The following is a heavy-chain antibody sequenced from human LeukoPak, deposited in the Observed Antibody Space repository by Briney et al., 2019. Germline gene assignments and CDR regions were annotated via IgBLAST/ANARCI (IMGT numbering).Heavy chain of an antibody. D-gene: IGHD6-13*01. CDR1: GFTFGSYA. J-gene: IGHJ4*02. V-gene: IGHV3-30*04. Sequence: GGSLRLSCAASGFTFGSYAMHWVRQAPGKGLEWVAVISYHGSNQYYADSVKGRFTISRDNAKNTLYLQMQSLRAEDTAVYYCARDWYSSSRLAYYFDYWGQGTLVTVSS. CDR2: ISYHGSNQ. CDR3: ARDWYSSSRLAYYFDY.